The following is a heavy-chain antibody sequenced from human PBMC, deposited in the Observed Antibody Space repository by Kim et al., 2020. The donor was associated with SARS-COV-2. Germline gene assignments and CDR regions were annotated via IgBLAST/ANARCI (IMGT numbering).Heavy chain of an antibody. J-gene: IGHJ4*02. Sequence: VKGRFTISRDNSKNTLYLQMNSLRAEDTAVYYCARDYYYGSGSTDPGFDYWGQGTLVTVSS. CDR3: ARDYYYGSGSTDPGFDY. V-gene: IGHV3-30*07. D-gene: IGHD3-10*01.